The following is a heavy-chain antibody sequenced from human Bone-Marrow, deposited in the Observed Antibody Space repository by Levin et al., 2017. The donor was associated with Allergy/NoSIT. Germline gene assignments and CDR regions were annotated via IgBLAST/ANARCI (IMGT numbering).Heavy chain of an antibody. CDR3: ARVAPAASTPYFMDV. J-gene: IGHJ6*03. Sequence: GESLKISCKASGDTFSGYYMHWVRQAPGQGLEWMGRINPHNGGTKYAQKFQGRVTMTWVTSISTAYLELTRLTSDDTAVYYCARVAPAASTPYFMDVWGKGTTVTVSS. CDR2: INPHNGGT. V-gene: IGHV1-2*06. CDR1: GDTFSGYY. D-gene: IGHD2-2*01.